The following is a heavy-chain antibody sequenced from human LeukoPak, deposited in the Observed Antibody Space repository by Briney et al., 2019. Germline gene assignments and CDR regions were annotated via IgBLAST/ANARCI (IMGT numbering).Heavy chain of an antibody. CDR2: ISAYNGNT. CDR1: GYTFTSYG. Sequence: ASVKVSCKASGYTFTSYGISWVRQAPGQGLEWMGWISAYNGNTNYAQKLQGRVTMATDTSTSTAYMELRSLRSDDTAVYYCARAVYCSGGSCCSDFDYWGQGTLVTVSS. V-gene: IGHV1-18*04. D-gene: IGHD2-15*01. J-gene: IGHJ4*02. CDR3: ARAVYCSGGSCCSDFDY.